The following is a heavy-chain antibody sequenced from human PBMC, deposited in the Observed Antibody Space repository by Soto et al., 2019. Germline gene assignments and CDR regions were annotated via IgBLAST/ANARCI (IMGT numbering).Heavy chain of an antibody. CDR1: GGSIRSYY. J-gene: IGHJ6*02. Sequence: ASETLSLTCTVSGGSIRSYYCSWMRQPPGKGLEWIGYIYYSGSTNYNPSLKSRVTISVDTSKNQFSLKLSSVTAADTAVYYCARGTVVIGYYYYGMDVWGQGTTVTVSS. CDR2: IYYSGST. CDR3: ARGTVVIGYYYYGMDV. D-gene: IGHD2-21*01. V-gene: IGHV4-59*01.